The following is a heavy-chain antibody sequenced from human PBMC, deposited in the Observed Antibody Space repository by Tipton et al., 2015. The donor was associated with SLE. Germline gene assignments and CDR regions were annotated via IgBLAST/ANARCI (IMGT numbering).Heavy chain of an antibody. V-gene: IGHV4-38-2*02. Sequence: TLSLTCTVSGYSISSGYYWGWIRQPPGKGLEWIGYIYYSGSTNYNPSLKSRVTISVDTSKNQFSLKLSSVTAADTAVYYCARVLAVAARGAFDIWGQGTMVTVSS. CDR3: ARVLAVAARGAFDI. CDR1: GYSISSGYY. CDR2: IYYSGST. J-gene: IGHJ3*02. D-gene: IGHD6-19*01.